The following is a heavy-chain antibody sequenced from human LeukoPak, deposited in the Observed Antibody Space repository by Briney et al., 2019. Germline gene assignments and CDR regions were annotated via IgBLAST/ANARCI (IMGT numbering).Heavy chain of an antibody. D-gene: IGHD6-13*01. CDR2: IIPIFGTA. V-gene: IGHV1-69*05. Sequence: CDGCAGTWNSESITGVPEAPRQRLEWMGGIIPIFGTANYAQKFQGRVTIATDESTSTAYMEVRSLRSEDTAVYYCARAGYSSSWYGPEVYYYYMDVWGKGTTVTVSS. J-gene: IGHJ6*03. CDR1: AGTWNSES. CDR3: ARAGYSSSWYGPEVYYYYMDV.